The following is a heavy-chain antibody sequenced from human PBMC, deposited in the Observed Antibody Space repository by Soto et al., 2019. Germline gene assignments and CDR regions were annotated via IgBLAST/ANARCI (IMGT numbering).Heavy chain of an antibody. CDR3: ARDLFSSGPDYYYGMDV. V-gene: IGHV1-2*02. CDR2: INPNSGGT. Sequence: QVQLVQSGAEVKKPGASVKVSCKASGYTFTGYYMHWVRQAPGQGLEWMGWINPNSGGTNYAQKFQGRVTMTRDTSISTAYMELSRLRSDDTAVYYCARDLFSSGPDYYYGMDVWGQGTTVTVSS. CDR1: GYTFTGYY. J-gene: IGHJ6*02. D-gene: IGHD2-15*01.